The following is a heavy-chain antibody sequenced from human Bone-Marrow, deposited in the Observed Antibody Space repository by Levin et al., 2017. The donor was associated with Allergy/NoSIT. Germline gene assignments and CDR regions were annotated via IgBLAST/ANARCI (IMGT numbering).Heavy chain of an antibody. CDR2: ISYDGSNK. V-gene: IGHV3-30-3*01. CDR3: AREMAMVTVRWFDP. Sequence: AGGSLRLSCAASGFTFSSYAMHWVRQAPGKGLEWVAVISYDGSNKYYADSVKGRFTISRDNSKNTLYLQMNSLRAEDTAVYYCAREMAMVTVRWFDPWGQGTLVTVSS. J-gene: IGHJ5*02. CDR1: GFTFSSYA. D-gene: IGHD5-18*01.